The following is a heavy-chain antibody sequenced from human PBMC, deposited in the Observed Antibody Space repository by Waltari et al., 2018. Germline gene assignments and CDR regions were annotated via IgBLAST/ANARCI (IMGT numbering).Heavy chain of an antibody. D-gene: IGHD6-19*01. CDR1: GFTFSSYA. Sequence: EVQLVESGGGLVQPGGSLRLSCAASGFTFSSYAMSWVRQAPGEGLEGVSGISGSGGSTYYADSVKGRFTISRDNSKNTLYLQMNSLRAEDTAVYYCAKGLQWLDPEDYWGQGTLVTVSS. J-gene: IGHJ4*02. CDR3: AKGLQWLDPEDY. CDR2: ISGSGGST. V-gene: IGHV3-23*04.